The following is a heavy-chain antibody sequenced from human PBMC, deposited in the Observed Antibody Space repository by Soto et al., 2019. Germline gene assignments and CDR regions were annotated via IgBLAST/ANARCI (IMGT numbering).Heavy chain of an antibody. J-gene: IGHJ4*02. CDR3: ARGPRVISTGTGAH. CDR2: ISDDGSTA. D-gene: IGHD1-1*01. V-gene: IGHV3-74*01. Sequence: GGSLRLSCAVSGFTFSAYWMHWVRQVPGKGLTWVSRISDDGSTATYADSVKGRFVISRDKAKNSLYLEMNTLRVDDSGLYYCARGPRVISTGTGAHWGRGTLVTVS. CDR1: GFTFSAYW.